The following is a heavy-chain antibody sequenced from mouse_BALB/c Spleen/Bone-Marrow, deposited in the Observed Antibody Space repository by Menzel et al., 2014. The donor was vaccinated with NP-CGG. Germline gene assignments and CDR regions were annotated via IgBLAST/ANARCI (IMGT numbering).Heavy chain of an antibody. V-gene: IGHV5-17*02. J-gene: IGHJ3*01. CDR1: GFTFSSFG. CDR3: ARGGNFAWFAY. CDR2: ISSGSSTI. D-gene: IGHD2-1*01. Sequence: EVMLVESGGGLVQPGGSRKLSCAASGFTFSSFGMHWVRQAPEKGLEWVAYISSGSSTIYYADTVKGRFTISRDNPKNTLFLQMTRLRSEDTAMYYGARGGNFAWFAYWGQGTLVTVSA.